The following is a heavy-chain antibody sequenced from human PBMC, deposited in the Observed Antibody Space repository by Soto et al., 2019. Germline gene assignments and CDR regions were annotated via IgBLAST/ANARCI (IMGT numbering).Heavy chain of an antibody. J-gene: IGHJ4*02. CDR3: ARTNDILTGYDY. Sequence: PGESLKISCKGSGYSFPNYWIVWVRQMPGKGLEWLGIIYPGDSDTRYRPSFQGQVTISADKSISTAYLQWSSLKASDTALYYCARTNDILTGYDYWGQGTLVTVSS. D-gene: IGHD3-9*01. V-gene: IGHV5-51*01. CDR1: GYSFPNYW. CDR2: IYPGDSDT.